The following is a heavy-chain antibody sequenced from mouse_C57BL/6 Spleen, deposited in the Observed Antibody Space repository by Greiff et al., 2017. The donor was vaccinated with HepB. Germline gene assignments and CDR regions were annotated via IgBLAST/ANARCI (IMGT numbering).Heavy chain of an antibody. Sequence: VQLQQSGTVLARPGASVKMSCKTSGYTFTSYWMHWVKQRPGQGLEWIGAIYPGNSDTSYNQKFKGKAKLTAVTSASTAYMELSSLTNEDSAVYYCTTVVATRYWYFDVWGTGTTVTVSS. V-gene: IGHV1-5*01. CDR2: IYPGNSDT. CDR1: GYTFTSYW. J-gene: IGHJ1*03. D-gene: IGHD1-1*01. CDR3: TTVVATRYWYFDV.